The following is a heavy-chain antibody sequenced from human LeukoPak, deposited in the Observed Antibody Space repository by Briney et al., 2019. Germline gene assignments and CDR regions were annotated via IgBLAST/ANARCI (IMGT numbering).Heavy chain of an antibody. CDR1: GFTFSSYA. V-gene: IGHV3-7*01. Sequence: GGSLRLSCAASGFTFSSYAMSWVRQAPGKGLEWVANMKQDGSEKYYVDSVKGRFTISRDNAKNSLYLQMNSLRAEDTAVYYCAREYYYGMDVWGQGTTVTVSS. CDR2: MKQDGSEK. CDR3: AREYYYGMDV. J-gene: IGHJ6*02.